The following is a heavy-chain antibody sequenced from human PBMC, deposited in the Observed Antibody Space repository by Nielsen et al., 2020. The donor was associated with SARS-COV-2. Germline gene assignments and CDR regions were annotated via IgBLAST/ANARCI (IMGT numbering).Heavy chain of an antibody. CDR1: GYSFTSYW. D-gene: IGHD3-10*01. V-gene: IGHV5-10-1*01. Sequence: GESLKISCKGSGYSFTSYWISWVRQMPGKGLEWMGRIDPSDSYTNYSPSFQGHVTISADKSISTAYLQWSSLKASDTAMYYCARPFRYGSGSYYNDRENYGMDVWGQGTTVTVSS. J-gene: IGHJ6*02. CDR3: ARPFRYGSGSYYNDRENYGMDV. CDR2: IDPSDSYT.